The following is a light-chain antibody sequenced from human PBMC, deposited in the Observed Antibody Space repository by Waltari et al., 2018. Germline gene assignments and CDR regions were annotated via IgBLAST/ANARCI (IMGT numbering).Light chain of an antibody. J-gene: IGLJ3*02. CDR1: GSNIGINS. V-gene: IGLV1-44*01. CDR3: ATWDDSLNGVV. Sequence: QSVLAQPPSASGTPGQGVTISCYGRGSNIGINSVNWYQQLPGTAPKLLIFFNNQRPSGVPDRFAGCKSGTSASLAISGLQSEDEADYYCATWDDSLNGVVFGGGTKGTVL. CDR2: FNN.